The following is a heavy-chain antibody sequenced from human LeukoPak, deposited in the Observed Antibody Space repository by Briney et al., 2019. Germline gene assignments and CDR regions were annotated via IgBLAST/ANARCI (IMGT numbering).Heavy chain of an antibody. D-gene: IGHD3-22*01. CDR3: ARILPMYYYDSSGPYYFDY. J-gene: IGHJ4*02. CDR1: GGSLDSDTHY. V-gene: IGHV4-31*03. Sequence: SQTLSLICTVSGGSLDSDTHYWIWIRQLPGKGLEWIGYLSYSGSTNYNPSLKSRVTISVDTSKNQFSLKLSSVTAADTAVYYCARILPMYYYDSSGPYYFDYWGQGTLVTVSS. CDR2: LSYSGST.